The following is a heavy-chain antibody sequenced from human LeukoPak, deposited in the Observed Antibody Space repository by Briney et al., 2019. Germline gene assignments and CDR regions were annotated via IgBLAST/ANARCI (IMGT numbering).Heavy chain of an antibody. CDR2: ISAYNGNT. Sequence: GASVKVSCKASGYTLTSYGISWVRQAPGQGLEWMGWISAYNGNTNYAQKLQGRVTMTTDTSTSTAYMELRSLRSDDTAVYYCARVRRYCSSTSCYAPLFDYWGQGTLVTVSS. V-gene: IGHV1-18*01. D-gene: IGHD2-2*01. CDR3: ARVRRYCSSTSCYAPLFDY. J-gene: IGHJ4*02. CDR1: GYTLTSYG.